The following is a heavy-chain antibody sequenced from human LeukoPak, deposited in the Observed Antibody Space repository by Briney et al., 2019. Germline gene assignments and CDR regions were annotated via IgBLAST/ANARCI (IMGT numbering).Heavy chain of an antibody. V-gene: IGHV1-58*01. CDR2: IVVGSGNT. CDR1: GFTFTSSA. J-gene: IGHJ6*04. D-gene: IGHD3-10*01. CDR3: AADYDYYGSGSYYGNYYYGMDV. Sequence: GTSVKVSCKASGFTFTSSAVQWVRQARGQGLEWIGWIVVGSGNTNYAQKFQERVTITRDMSTSTAYMELSSLRSEDTAVYYCAADYDYYGSGSYYGNYYYGMDVWGKGTTVTISS.